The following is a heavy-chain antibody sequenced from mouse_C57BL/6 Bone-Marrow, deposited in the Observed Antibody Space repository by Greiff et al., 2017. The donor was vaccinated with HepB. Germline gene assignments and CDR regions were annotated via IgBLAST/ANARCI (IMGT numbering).Heavy chain of an antibody. Sequence: EVMLVESGGGLVKPGGSLKLSCAASGFTFSSYAMSWVRQTPEKRLEWVATISDGGSYTYYPDNVKGRFTISRDNAKNNLYLQMSHLKSEDTAMYYCARGGGNPDYWGQGTTLTVSS. J-gene: IGHJ2*01. CDR1: GFTFSSYA. V-gene: IGHV5-4*03. D-gene: IGHD2-1*01. CDR2: ISDGGSYT. CDR3: ARGGGNPDY.